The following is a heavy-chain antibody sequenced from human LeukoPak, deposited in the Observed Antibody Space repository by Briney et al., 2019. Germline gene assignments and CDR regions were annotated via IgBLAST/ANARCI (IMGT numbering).Heavy chain of an antibody. CDR1: GGSISSGSYY. Sequence: SQTLSLTCTVSGGSISSGSYYWSWIRQPAGKGLEWLGRIYTSGSTNYNPSLKSRVTISVDTSKNQFSLKLSSVTAADTAVYYCAREPRYYDSSGYYFSPHYFDYWGQGTLVTVSS. CDR2: IYTSGST. D-gene: IGHD3-22*01. J-gene: IGHJ4*02. V-gene: IGHV4-61*02. CDR3: AREPRYYDSSGYYFSPHYFDY.